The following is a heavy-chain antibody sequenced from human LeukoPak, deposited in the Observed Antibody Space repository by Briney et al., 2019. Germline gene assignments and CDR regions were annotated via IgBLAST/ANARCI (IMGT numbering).Heavy chain of an antibody. CDR2: ISAYNGNT. Sequence: GASVKVSCKASGYTFTRYGISWVRQAPGQGLEWMGWISAYNGNTNYAQKFQGRVTMTRDTSISTAYMELSRLRSDDTAVYYCARDLRIAVAGTTDYWGQGTLVTVSS. D-gene: IGHD6-19*01. CDR1: GYTFTRYG. CDR3: ARDLRIAVAGTTDY. J-gene: IGHJ4*02. V-gene: IGHV1-18*01.